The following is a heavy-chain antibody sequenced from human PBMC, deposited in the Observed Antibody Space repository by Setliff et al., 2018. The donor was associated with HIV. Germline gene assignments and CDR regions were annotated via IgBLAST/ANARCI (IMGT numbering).Heavy chain of an antibody. J-gene: IGHJ4*02. CDR3: ARHQKVSFMIDH. CDR2: MYDSETT. CDR1: GYSVSSGYY. V-gene: IGHV4-38-2*02. Sequence: PSETLSLTCIVSGYSVSSGYYWGWIRQPPGKGLQWIGAMYDSETTYYNPSLKSRVTMSVDASRNRFSLKLSSVTAADTAIYYCARHQKVSFMIDHRGQGMLVTVSS. D-gene: IGHD3-16*01.